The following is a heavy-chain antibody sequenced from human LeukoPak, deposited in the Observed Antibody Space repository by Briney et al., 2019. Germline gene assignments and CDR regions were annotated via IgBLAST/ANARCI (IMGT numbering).Heavy chain of an antibody. V-gene: IGHV3-23*01. CDR2: IRTDGVTT. Sequence: GGSLRLSCAASGFIFSHHGMNWVRQAPGKGLEWVSGIRTDGVTTYYADSVKGRFIISRDNSKNTVYLQMNSLSAEDAAVYYCARDRGGSYPYWGQGTLVTVSS. D-gene: IGHD1-26*01. J-gene: IGHJ4*02. CDR1: GFIFSHHG. CDR3: ARDRGGSYPY.